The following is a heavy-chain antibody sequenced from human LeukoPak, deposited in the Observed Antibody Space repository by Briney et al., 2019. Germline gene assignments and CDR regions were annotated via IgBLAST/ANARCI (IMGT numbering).Heavy chain of an antibody. V-gene: IGHV3-21*06. CDR2: ISSSSSYI. CDR1: GFTFSSYT. J-gene: IGHJ3*02. CDR3: ARDTYDILTGYYKWAFDI. D-gene: IGHD3-9*01. Sequence: PGGSLRLSSAASGFTFSSYTMNWVRQAPGKGLEWVSSISSSSSYIYYADSVKGRFTISRDNAKNSLYLQMNSLRAEDTAVYYCARDTYDILTGYYKWAFDIWGQGTMVTVSS.